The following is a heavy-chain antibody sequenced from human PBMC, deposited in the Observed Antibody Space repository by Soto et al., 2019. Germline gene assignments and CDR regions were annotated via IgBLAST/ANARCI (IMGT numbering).Heavy chain of an antibody. V-gene: IGHV4-59*08. CDR3: LIFLVGNASIVY. CDR1: GGSISSYY. D-gene: IGHD2-21*01. J-gene: IGHJ4*02. CDR2: IYYSGST. Sequence: PSETLSLTCTVSGGSISSYYWSWIRQPPGKGLEWIGYIYYSGSTNYNPSLKSRVTISVDTSKNQFSLKLSSVTAADTAVYYCLIFLVGNASIVYWGPGTLVTVFS.